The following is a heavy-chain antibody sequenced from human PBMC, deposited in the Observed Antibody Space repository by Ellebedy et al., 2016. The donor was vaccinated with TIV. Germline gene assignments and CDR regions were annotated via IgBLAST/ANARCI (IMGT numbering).Heavy chain of an antibody. CDR3: ARDRDSGGGDY. D-gene: IGHD2-15*01. CDR1: GGTFSSYA. J-gene: IGHJ4*02. Sequence: AASVKVSCKASGGTFSSYAISWVRQAPGQGLEWMGGIIPIFGTANYAQKFQGRVTITADESTSTAYMELSSLRSEDTAVYYCARDRDSGGGDYWGQGTLVTVSS. CDR2: IIPIFGTA. V-gene: IGHV1-69*13.